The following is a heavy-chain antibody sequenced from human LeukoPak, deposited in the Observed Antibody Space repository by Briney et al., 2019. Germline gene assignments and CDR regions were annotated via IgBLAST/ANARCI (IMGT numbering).Heavy chain of an antibody. CDR1: GFTFSSYW. Sequence: GGSLRLSCAASGFTFSSYWMHWVRQAPGKGLVWVSRINSDGSSTSYADSVKGRFTISRDNAKNTLYLQMNSLRAEDTAVYYCARDRSRPYYYDSSGYYGGWYFDLWGRGTLVTVSS. CDR3: ARDRSRPYYYDSSGYYGGWYFDL. J-gene: IGHJ2*01. CDR2: INSDGSST. D-gene: IGHD3-22*01. V-gene: IGHV3-74*01.